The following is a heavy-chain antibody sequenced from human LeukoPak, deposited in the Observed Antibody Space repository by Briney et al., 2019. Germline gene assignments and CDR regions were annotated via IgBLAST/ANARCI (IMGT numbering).Heavy chain of an antibody. D-gene: IGHD6-19*01. Sequence: GGSLRLSCAASGFTFSSYAMSWVRQAPGKGLEWVANIKEDGSEKHYVDSVKGRFTISRDNTKNSLYLQMNSLRAEDTAVYYCASGYSSGYWGQGALVTVSS. CDR2: IKEDGSEK. CDR1: GFTFSSYA. J-gene: IGHJ4*02. V-gene: IGHV3-7*01. CDR3: ASGYSSGY.